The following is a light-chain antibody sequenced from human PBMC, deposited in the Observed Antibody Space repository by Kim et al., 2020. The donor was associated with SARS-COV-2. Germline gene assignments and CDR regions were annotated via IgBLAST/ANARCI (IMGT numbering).Light chain of an antibody. CDR1: QDIRND. CDR2: GAS. V-gene: IGKV1-17*01. Sequence: ASVGDRVTITCRASQDIRNDLGWYQQNPGRAPKRLIYGASSLQSGVPSRFSASGSGTGFPLEFRRLQPKDFAPYFFLQHNTYTFTFGQGTRLEIK. J-gene: IGKJ5*01. CDR3: LQHNTYTFT.